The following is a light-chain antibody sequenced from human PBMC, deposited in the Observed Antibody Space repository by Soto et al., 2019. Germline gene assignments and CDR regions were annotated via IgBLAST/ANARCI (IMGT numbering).Light chain of an antibody. CDR3: AAWDDSLNGYV. Sequence: QSVLTQPPSASGTPGQRVTISCSGSSSNIGSNTGNWYQQLPGTAPKLLSYSNNQRPSGVPDRFSGSKSGTSASLAISGLQSEDEADYYCAAWDDSLNGYVFGTGTKVTVL. CDR1: SSNIGSNT. J-gene: IGLJ1*01. V-gene: IGLV1-44*01. CDR2: SNN.